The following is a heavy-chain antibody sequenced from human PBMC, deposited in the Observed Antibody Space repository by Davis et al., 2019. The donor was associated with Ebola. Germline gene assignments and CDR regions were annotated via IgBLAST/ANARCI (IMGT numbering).Heavy chain of an antibody. CDR3: ARAPSGYCSGGSCYPNYYYYYGMDV. V-gene: IGHV3-30-3*01. J-gene: IGHJ6*04. D-gene: IGHD2-15*01. Sequence: GESLKISCAASGFTFSSYAMHWVRQAPGKGLEWVAVISYDGSNKYYADSVKGRFTISRDNSKNTLYLQMNSLRAEDTAVYYCARAPSGYCSGGSCYPNYYYYYGMDVWGKRTTVTVSS. CDR2: ISYDGSNK. CDR1: GFTFSSYA.